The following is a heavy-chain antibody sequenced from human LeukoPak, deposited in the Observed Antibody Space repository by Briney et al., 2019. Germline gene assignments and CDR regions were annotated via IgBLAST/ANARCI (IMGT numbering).Heavy chain of an antibody. CDR2: ISHDATE. D-gene: IGHD5-18*01. Sequence: HPGGSLRLSCAASGFTIIGYAMYWVRQAPGKGLEFVASISHDATERYRESVKGRFTISRDTSKNTVYLQMNTLRAEDSALCYCTRTGLGYRLGNGLDAWGQGTQVTVSS. CDR1: GFTIIGYA. CDR3: TRTGLGYRLGNGLDA. J-gene: IGHJ5*02. V-gene: IGHV3-30*03.